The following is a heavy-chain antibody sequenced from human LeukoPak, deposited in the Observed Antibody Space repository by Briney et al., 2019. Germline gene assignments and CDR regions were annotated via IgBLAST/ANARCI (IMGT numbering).Heavy chain of an antibody. CDR2: ISASGSTT. Sequence: PGGSLRLSCAASGFTFSTSWMHWVRQAPGKGLEWVSYISASGSTTYYADSVKGRITISRDNAKNSLYLQMNSLRVEDTAVYYCARGIGFDPWGQGTLVTVSS. J-gene: IGHJ5*02. CDR3: ARGIGFDP. CDR1: GFTFSTSW. V-gene: IGHV3-48*04.